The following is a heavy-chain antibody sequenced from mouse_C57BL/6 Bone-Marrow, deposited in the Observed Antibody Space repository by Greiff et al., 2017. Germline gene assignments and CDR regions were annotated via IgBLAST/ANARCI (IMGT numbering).Heavy chain of an antibody. CDR1: GYTFTSYW. Sequence: QVQLQQPGAELVRPGSSVKLSCTASGYTFTSYWMHWVKQRPIQGLEWIGNIDPSDSDTHYNQKFKDKATLTVAKSSSTAYMQLSSLTSEDSAVYYCARIVYCYREFDDWGTGTTVTVSS. J-gene: IGHJ1*03. D-gene: IGHD5-1*01. V-gene: IGHV1-52*01. CDR3: ARIVYCYREFDD. CDR2: IDPSDSDT.